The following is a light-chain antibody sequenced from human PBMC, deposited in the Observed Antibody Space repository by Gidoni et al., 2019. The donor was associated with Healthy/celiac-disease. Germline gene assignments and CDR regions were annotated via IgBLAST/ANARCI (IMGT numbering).Light chain of an antibody. CDR3: QQRSNWSPCS. CDR2: DAS. J-gene: IGKJ2*04. V-gene: IGKV3-11*01. Sequence: DIVLTQSPSTLSVSPGERATLSCRASQSVSSWLAWYQQKPGQAPRLLIYDASNRATGIPARFSGSGSGTDFTLTISSLEPDDFAVYYCQQRSNWSPCSFGQGTKLEIK. CDR1: QSVSSW.